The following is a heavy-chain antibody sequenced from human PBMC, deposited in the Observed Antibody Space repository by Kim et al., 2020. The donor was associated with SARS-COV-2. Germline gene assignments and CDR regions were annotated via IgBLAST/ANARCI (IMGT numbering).Heavy chain of an antibody. J-gene: IGHJ6*02. CDR1: GGTFSSYA. D-gene: IGHD3-10*01. CDR2: IIPIFGTA. Sequence: SVKVSCKASGGTFSSYAISWVRQAPGQGLEWMGGIIPIFGTASYAQKFQGRVTITTNKSTSTAYMELSSLRSEDTAVYYCARGTPFRFGDLLPTLLEQYYSDCGMDVWGQGTTVTVSS. CDR3: ARGTPFRFGDLLPTLLEQYYSDCGMDV. V-gene: IGHV1-69*05.